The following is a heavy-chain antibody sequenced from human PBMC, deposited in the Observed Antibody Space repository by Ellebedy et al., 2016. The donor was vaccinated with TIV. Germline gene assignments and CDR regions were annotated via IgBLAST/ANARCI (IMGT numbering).Heavy chain of an antibody. CDR2: IYSGGST. CDR3: AGSPSTGY. D-gene: IGHD4-17*01. V-gene: IGHV3-53*01. CDR1: GFTVNNDY. Sequence: GESLKISCAASGFTVNNDYMSWVRQAPGKGLEWVSVIYSGGSTYYADSVKGRFTISRDNYKNKLYLQMNSLRAEDTAVYYCAGSPSTGYWGQGTLVTVSS. J-gene: IGHJ4*02.